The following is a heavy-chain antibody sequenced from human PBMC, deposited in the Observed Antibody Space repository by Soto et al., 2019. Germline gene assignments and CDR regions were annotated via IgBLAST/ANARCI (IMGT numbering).Heavy chain of an antibody. CDR2: INHSGST. CDR1: GGSFSGYY. Sequence: PSETLSLTCAVYGGSFSGYYWSWIRQPPGKGLEWIGEINHSGSTNYNPSLKSRVTISVDTSKNQFSLKLSSVTAADTAVYYCARGYSSSWFRFDPWGQGTLVTVS. J-gene: IGHJ5*02. V-gene: IGHV4-34*01. D-gene: IGHD6-13*01. CDR3: ARGYSSSWFRFDP.